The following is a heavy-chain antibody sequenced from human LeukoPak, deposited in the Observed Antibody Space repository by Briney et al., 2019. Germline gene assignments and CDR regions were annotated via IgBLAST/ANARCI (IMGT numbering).Heavy chain of an antibody. D-gene: IGHD3-9*01. Sequence: GGSLRLSCAASGFTFSSYAMSWVRQAPGKGLEWVSAINGSGGSTYYADSVKGRFTISRDNSKNTLYLQMNSLRAEDTAVYYCAKVDSDILTGYPSFDRWGQGTLVTVSS. J-gene: IGHJ5*02. CDR1: GFTFSSYA. CDR2: INGSGGST. V-gene: IGHV3-23*01. CDR3: AKVDSDILTGYPSFDR.